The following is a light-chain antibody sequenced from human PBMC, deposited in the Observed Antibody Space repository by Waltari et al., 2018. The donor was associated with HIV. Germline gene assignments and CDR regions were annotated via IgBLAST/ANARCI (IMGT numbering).Light chain of an antibody. J-gene: IGLJ2*01. CDR3: CSYAGRDTFVL. Sequence: QSALPQPASVSGSPGQSITISCTGSSSDIGDYDFVSWYQYHPAKAPKVMIFDVSKRPSGVPDRFSGSKSGNTASLTISGLQAEDEADYYCCSYAGRDTFVLFGGGTKLTVL. V-gene: IGLV2-11*01. CDR2: DVS. CDR1: SSDIGDYDF.